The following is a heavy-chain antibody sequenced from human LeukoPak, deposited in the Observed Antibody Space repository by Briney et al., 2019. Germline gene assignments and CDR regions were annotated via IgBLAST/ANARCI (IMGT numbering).Heavy chain of an antibody. V-gene: IGHV3-21*01. CDR2: ISSSSSYI. J-gene: IGHJ4*02. Sequence: PGGSLRLSCAASGVTFSSYSMNWVRQAPGKGLEWVSSISSSSSYIYYADSVKGRFTISRDNAKNSLYLQMNSLRAEDTAVYYCARDLVVAACDYWGRGTLVTVSS. CDR3: ARDLVVAACDY. D-gene: IGHD2-15*01. CDR1: GVTFSSYS.